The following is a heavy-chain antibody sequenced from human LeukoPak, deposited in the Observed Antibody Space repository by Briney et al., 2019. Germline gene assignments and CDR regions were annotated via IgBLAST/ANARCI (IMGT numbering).Heavy chain of an antibody. V-gene: IGHV4-39*01. CDR1: GDSISSGSHY. Sequence: PSETLSLTCTVSGDSISSGSHYWGWIRQPPGKGLEWIGSIYYSGSTYYNPSLKSRVTISVDTSKNQFSLKLSSVTAADTAVYCCARHSQWELQVYYFDYWGQGTLVTVSS. CDR2: IYYSGST. CDR3: ARHSQWELQVYYFDY. D-gene: IGHD1-26*01. J-gene: IGHJ4*02.